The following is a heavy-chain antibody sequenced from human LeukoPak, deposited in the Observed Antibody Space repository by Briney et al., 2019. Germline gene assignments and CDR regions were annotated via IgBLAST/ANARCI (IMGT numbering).Heavy chain of an antibody. CDR2: IIPILGIA. CDR3: ARGLVVGATRTRWFDP. J-gene: IGHJ5*02. V-gene: IGHV1-69*04. CDR1: GGTFSSYA. Sequence: SVKVSCKASGGTFSSYAISWVRQAPGQGLEWMGRIIPILGIANYAQKFQGRVTITVDKSTSTAYMELSSLRSEDTAVYYCARGLVVGATRTRWFDPWGQGTLVTVSS. D-gene: IGHD1-26*01.